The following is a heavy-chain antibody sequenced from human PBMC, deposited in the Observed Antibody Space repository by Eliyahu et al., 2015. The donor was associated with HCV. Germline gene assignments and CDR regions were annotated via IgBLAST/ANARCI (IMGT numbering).Heavy chain of an antibody. CDR1: GXSISVXHF. Sequence: QLQLQESGPGLVKPSETLSLTCTVSGXSISVXHFWGWXRQPPGKGLEYLGSILYTGNTHSNPALRSRVIXSVDTSKNQFSLNLSSVTAADTAVYYCARLGLGSSWFYWXQGTLVTVSS. CDR3: ARLGLGSSWFY. CDR2: ILYTGNT. V-gene: IGHV4-39*01. J-gene: IGHJ4*02. D-gene: IGHD6-13*01.